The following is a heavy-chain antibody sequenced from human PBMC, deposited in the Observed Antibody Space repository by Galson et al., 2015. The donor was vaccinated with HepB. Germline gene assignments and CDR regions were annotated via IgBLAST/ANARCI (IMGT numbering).Heavy chain of an antibody. Sequence: SVKVSCKASGYTFTNYGFNWVRQAPGKGLEWMGWISTYNGNTKYAQKLQGRATMTTDTSTSTAYMELRSLRSDDTAVYYCARALRSTMVRGVIPPLDYWGQGTLVTVSS. V-gene: IGHV1-18*04. D-gene: IGHD3-10*01. J-gene: IGHJ4*02. CDR1: GYTFTNYG. CDR2: ISTYNGNT. CDR3: ARALRSTMVRGVIPPLDY.